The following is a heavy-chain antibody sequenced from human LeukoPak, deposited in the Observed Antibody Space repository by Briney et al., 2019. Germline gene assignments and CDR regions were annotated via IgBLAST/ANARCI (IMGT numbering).Heavy chain of an antibody. CDR1: GFTFSSYA. Sequence: GGSLRLSCAASGFTFSSYAMSWVRQAPGKGLEWVSSISSSSSYIYYADPVKGRFTISRDNAKNSLYLQMNSLRAEDTAVYYCARVGLELHAFDIWGQGTMVTVSS. V-gene: IGHV3-21*01. CDR3: ARVGLELHAFDI. CDR2: ISSSSSYI. D-gene: IGHD1-7*01. J-gene: IGHJ3*02.